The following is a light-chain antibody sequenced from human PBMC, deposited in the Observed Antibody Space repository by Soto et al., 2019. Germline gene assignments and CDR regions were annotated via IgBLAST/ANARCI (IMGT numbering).Light chain of an antibody. J-gene: IGKJ1*01. Sequence: DIQMTQSPSTLSASIGDRVTITCRASQNINNWIAWYQQKPGKAPKFVIYDASTMESGVPSRFSGSGFGTEFSLTISSLQPDDFGSYYCQHMRTFGQGTKVDIK. V-gene: IGKV1-5*01. CDR2: DAS. CDR1: QNINNW. CDR3: QHMRT.